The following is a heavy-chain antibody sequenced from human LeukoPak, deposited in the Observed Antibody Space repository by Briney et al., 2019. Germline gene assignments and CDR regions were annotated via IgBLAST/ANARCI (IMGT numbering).Heavy chain of an antibody. Sequence: SETLSLTCTVSGGSISSDYWSWIRQPPGKGLEWIGFIYYSGSTNYNPSLKSRVTISVDTSKTQFSLKLSSVTAADTALYYCARETYYSESSDYFALYYFDYWGQGTLVTVSS. CDR3: ARETYYSESSDYFALYYFDY. CDR2: IYYSGST. CDR1: GGSISSDY. J-gene: IGHJ4*02. V-gene: IGHV4-59*01. D-gene: IGHD3-22*01.